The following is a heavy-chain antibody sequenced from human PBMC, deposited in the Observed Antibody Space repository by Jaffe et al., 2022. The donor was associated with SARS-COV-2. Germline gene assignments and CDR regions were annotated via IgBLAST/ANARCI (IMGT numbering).Heavy chain of an antibody. CDR1: GGSFSGYY. D-gene: IGHD3-10*01. J-gene: IGHJ6*03. V-gene: IGHV4-34*01. Sequence: QVQLQQWGAGLLKPSETLSLTCAVYGGSFSGYYWSWIRQPPGKGLEWIGEINHSGSTNYNPSLKSRVTISVDTSKNQFSLKLSSVTAADTAVYYCARRQVIPTMVRVPTRPRYYMDVWGKGTTVTVSS. CDR2: INHSGST. CDR3: ARRQVIPTMVRVPTRPRYYMDV.